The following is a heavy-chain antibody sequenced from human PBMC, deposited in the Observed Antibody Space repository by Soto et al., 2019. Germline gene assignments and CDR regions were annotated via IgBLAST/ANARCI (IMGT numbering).Heavy chain of an antibody. D-gene: IGHD6-19*01. J-gene: IGHJ4*02. CDR1: GFTFDDYA. Sequence: LRLSFAASGFTFDDYAMHWVRQAPGKGLEWVSGISWNSGSIGYADSVKGRFTISRDNAKNSLYLQMNSLRAEDTALYYCAKDKYSSGWAFDYWGQGTLVTVSS. CDR3: AKDKYSSGWAFDY. CDR2: ISWNSGSI. V-gene: IGHV3-9*01.